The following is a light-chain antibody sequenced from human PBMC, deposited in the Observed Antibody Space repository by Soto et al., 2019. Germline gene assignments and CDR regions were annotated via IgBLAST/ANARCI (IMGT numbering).Light chain of an antibody. CDR1: SSDVGGYNY. V-gene: IGLV2-14*01. CDR3: SSYTSSSTWV. CDR2: EVS. J-gene: IGLJ3*02. Sequence: QCALTQPASVSGSPGQSITISCTGTSSDVGGYNYVSWYQQNPGKAPKLMIYEVSNRPSGVSNRFSGSKSGNTASLTISGLQAEDEADYYCSSYTSSSTWVFGGGTQLTVL.